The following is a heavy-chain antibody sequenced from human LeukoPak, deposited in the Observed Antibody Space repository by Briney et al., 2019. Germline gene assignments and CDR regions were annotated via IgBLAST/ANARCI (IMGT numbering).Heavy chain of an antibody. CDR3: ARDQYYYDSSGYYRIDY. CDR1: GGSISSYY. J-gene: IGHJ4*02. Sequence: SETLSLTCTVSGGSISSYYWSWIRQSAGKGLEWIGRIHTSGSTNYNPSPKSRVTMSVDTSKNQFSLKLSSVTAADTAVYYCARDQYYYDSSGYYRIDYWGQGTLVTVSS. D-gene: IGHD3-22*01. CDR2: IHTSGST. V-gene: IGHV4-4*07.